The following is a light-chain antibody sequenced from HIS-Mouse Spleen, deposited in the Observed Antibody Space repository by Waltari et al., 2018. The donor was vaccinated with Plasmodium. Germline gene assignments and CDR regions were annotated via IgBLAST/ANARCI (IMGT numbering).Light chain of an antibody. CDR1: QGISSA. V-gene: IGKV1-13*02. CDR2: DAS. CDR3: QQCNSYLT. J-gene: IGKJ4*01. Sequence: AIQLTQSPSSLSASVGDRVTITCRASQGISSALAWYQQKPGKAPKLLIYDASSLESGVPARFSGSGAGTDFTLTISSLQPEDFATYYCQQCNSYLTVGGGTKVEIK.